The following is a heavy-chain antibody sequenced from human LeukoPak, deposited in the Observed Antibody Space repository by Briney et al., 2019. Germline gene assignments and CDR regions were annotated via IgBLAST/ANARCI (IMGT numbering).Heavy chain of an antibody. D-gene: IGHD2-15*01. Sequence: GASVKVSCKASGYTFTGYYMHWVRQAPGQGLEWMGWINPDSGGSNYAQKFQGRVTMTRDTSISTVYMELSRLRSDDTAVYYCARDVVAGFQHWAQGTLVTVSS. CDR1: GYTFTGYY. J-gene: IGHJ1*01. CDR3: ARDVVAGFQH. CDR2: INPDSGGS. V-gene: IGHV1-2*02.